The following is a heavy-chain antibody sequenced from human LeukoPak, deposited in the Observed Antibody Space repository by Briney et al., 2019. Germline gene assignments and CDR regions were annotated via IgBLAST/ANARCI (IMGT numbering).Heavy chain of an antibody. V-gene: IGHV4-59*01. CDR3: ARVGVYDSPPSAFDI. Sequence: SETLSLTCTVSGGSINNYYWSWIRQPPGKRLEWIGYIHYSESTNYNPSLRTRVTISVDTSKSQFSLKLSSVTAADTAVYYRARVGVYDSPPSAFDIWGQGTMVTVST. CDR1: GGSINNYY. CDR2: IHYSEST. D-gene: IGHD3-22*01. J-gene: IGHJ3*02.